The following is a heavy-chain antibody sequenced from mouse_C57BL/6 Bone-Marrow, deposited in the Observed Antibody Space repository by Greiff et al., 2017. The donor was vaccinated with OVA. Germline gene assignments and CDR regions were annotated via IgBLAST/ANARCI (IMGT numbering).Heavy chain of an antibody. V-gene: IGHV5-17*01. CDR3: ARGYVRAY. CDR1: GFTFSDYG. CDR2: ISSGSSTI. J-gene: IGHJ3*01. Sequence: EVHLVESGGGLVKPGGSLKLSCAASGFTFSDYGMPWVRQAPEKGLEWVAYISSGSSTIYYADTVKGRFTISRDNAKNTLFLQMTSLRSEDTAMYYCARGYVRAYWGQGTLVTVSA. D-gene: IGHD1-1*02.